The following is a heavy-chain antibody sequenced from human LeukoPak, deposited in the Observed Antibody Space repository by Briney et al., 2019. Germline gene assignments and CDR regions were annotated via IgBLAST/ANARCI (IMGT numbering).Heavy chain of an antibody. CDR3: ALYGSGSYPYFDY. V-gene: IGHV3-11*04. CDR1: GFPFSDYY. J-gene: IGHJ4*02. Sequence: PGGSLRLSCAASGFPFSDYYMSWIRQAPGKGLEWVSHISGASHIYYADSVKGRFTISRDNAKNSLYLQMNSLRAEDTAVYYCALYGSGSYPYFDYWGQGTLVTVSS. CDR2: ISGASHI. D-gene: IGHD3-10*01.